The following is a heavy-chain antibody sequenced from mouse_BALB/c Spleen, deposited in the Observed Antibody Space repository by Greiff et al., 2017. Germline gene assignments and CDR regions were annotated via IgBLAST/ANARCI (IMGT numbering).Heavy chain of an antibody. J-gene: IGHJ2*01. CDR3: ARWSTGTGYYFDY. CDR1: GYSITSDYA. CDR2: ISYSGST. V-gene: IGHV3-2*02. Sequence: EVKLMESGPGLVKPSQSLSLTCTVTGYSITSDYAWNWIRQFPGNKLEWMGYISYSGSTSYNPSLKSRISITRDTSKNQFFLQLNSVTTEDTATYYCARWSTGTGYYFDYWGQGTTLTVSS. D-gene: IGHD4-1*02.